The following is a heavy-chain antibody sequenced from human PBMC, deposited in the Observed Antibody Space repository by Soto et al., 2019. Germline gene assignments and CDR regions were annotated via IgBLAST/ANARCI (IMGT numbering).Heavy chain of an antibody. J-gene: IGHJ4*01. D-gene: IGHD2-21*02. CDR3: ARLPKGSVVTG. CDR2: ISSSSENI. CDR1: GFSFRDHN. V-gene: IGHV3-48*02. Sequence: VQLVESGGGVVSPGGSLRLSCVGSGFSFRDHNMNWVRQPPGKGLQWISYISSSSENIYYADSVKGRFTVSRDNAKNTLFLQMNSLRDDDSAIYYCARLPKGSVVTGWGQGSLVTVSS.